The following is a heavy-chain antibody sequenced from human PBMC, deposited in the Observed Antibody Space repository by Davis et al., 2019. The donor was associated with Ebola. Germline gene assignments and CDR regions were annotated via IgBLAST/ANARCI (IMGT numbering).Heavy chain of an antibody. CDR2: IYYSGST. V-gene: IGHV4-61*01. J-gene: IGHJ4*02. CDR1: GGSVSSGSYY. D-gene: IGHD6-13*01. CDR3: ARGRKGSSWHFDY. Sequence: MPSETLSLTCTLSGGSVSSGSYYWSWIRQPPGKGLEWIGYIYYSGSTYYNPSLKSRVTISVDTSKNQFSLKLSSVTAADTAVYYCARGRKGSSWHFDYWGQGTLVTVSS.